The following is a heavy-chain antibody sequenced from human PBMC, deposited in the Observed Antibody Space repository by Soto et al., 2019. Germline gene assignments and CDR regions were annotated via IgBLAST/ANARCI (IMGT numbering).Heavy chain of an antibody. D-gene: IGHD5-12*01. CDR1: GGSLTGYY. J-gene: IGHJ4*02. CDR3: ARGQEGIVATH. CDR2: VKDGGST. Sequence: QVQLQQWGAGLLKPSETLSLTCTVNGGSLTGYYWSWIRQPPGKGLEWIGEVKDGGSTNYSPSLRGRVSISAGTSKNHFPLRLNSVTAADTAVDFCARGQEGIVATHWDQGALVTVSS. V-gene: IGHV4-34*01.